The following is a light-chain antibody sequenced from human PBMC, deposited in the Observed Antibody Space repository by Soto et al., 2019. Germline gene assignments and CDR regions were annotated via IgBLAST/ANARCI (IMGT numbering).Light chain of an antibody. CDR3: AAWDDSLSGVV. V-gene: IGLV1-47*01. J-gene: IGLJ3*02. CDR2: RNN. CDR1: FSNIGSNF. Sequence: QSVLTQPPSASGTPGQTVTISCSGRFSNIGSNFIYWYQQLPGTAPKLLIYRNNERPSGVPDRFSASKSGTSASLAISRLRSEDEADYHCAAWDDSLSGVVFGGGTKLTVL.